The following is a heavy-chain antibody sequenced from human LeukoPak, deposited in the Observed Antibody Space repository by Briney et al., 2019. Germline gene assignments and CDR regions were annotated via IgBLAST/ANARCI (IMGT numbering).Heavy chain of an antibody. CDR2: ISGGSRGI. CDR3: ARDDNYGIFVNVDY. Sequence: GGSLRLSCSASGFTFSSYSMNWVRQAPGKGLEWVSFISGGSRGIHYADSVKGRFTISRDNAENSLFLQMNSVRAEDTAVYYCARDDNYGIFVNVDYWGQGTLVTVSS. CDR1: GFTFSSYS. D-gene: IGHD4-11*01. V-gene: IGHV3-48*01. J-gene: IGHJ4*02.